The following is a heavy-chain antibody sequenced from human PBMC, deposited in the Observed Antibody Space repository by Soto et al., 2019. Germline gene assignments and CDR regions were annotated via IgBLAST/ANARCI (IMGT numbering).Heavy chain of an antibody. D-gene: IGHD3-3*01. J-gene: IGHJ4*02. V-gene: IGHV3-23*04. CDR1: GFAFGSYS. CDR2: VTIGGTT. Sequence: EAQLVESGGGLVQPGGSLRLSCAASGFAFGSYSMNWVRQAPGKGLEWVSAVTIGGTTYYADSMGGRFTISRDNSKNTLYLQMNSLRAEDTAVYYCATELRYLEWFTRPDYWGQGTLVTVSS. CDR3: ATELRYLEWFTRPDY.